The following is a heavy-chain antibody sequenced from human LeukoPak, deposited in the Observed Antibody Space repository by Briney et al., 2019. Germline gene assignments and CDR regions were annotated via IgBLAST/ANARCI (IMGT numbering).Heavy chain of an antibody. CDR2: IIPIFGTA. J-gene: IGHJ3*02. CDR1: GGTFSSYA. V-gene: IGHV1-69*13. CDR3: ATPDYDFWSGYAFDI. D-gene: IGHD3-3*01. Sequence: SVKVSCKASGGTFSSYAISWVRQAPGQGLEWMGGIIPIFGTANYAQKFQGRVTITADESTSTAYMELSSLRSEDTAVYCCATPDYDFWSGYAFDIWGQGTMVTVSS.